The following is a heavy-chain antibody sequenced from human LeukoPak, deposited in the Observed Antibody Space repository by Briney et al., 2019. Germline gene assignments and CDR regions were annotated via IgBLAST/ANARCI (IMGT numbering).Heavy chain of an antibody. D-gene: IGHD2-15*01. J-gene: IGHJ5*02. CDR3: ARDTCRGGSCFNWFDP. Sequence: ASVKVSCKASGYTFSDYYIHWVRQAPGQGLEWMGWINPKIDDTRYAQKFQGRVTMTRDTSITAVYMELNSLTSDDTAAYYCARDTCRGGSCFNWFDPWGQGTLVTVSS. CDR1: GYTFSDYY. V-gene: IGHV1-2*02. CDR2: INPKIDDT.